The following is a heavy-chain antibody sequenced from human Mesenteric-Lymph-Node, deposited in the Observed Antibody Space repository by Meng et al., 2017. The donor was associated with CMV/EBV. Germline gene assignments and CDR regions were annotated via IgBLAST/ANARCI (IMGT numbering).Heavy chain of an antibody. CDR1: GFTFRNYN. CDR3: ARGGLSSTSCSD. Sequence: GESLKISCAASGFTFRNYNMNWVRQAPGKGLEWVSSISSSSSYIYYADSVKGRFTISRDNAKNSLYLQMNSLRAEDTAVYYCARGGLSSTSCSDWGQGTLVTVSS. D-gene: IGHD2-2*01. CDR2: ISSSSSYI. V-gene: IGHV3-21*01. J-gene: IGHJ4*02.